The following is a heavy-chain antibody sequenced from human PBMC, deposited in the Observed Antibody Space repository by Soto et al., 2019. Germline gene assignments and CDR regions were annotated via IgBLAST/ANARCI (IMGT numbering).Heavy chain of an antibody. CDR1: GGSFSGYY. J-gene: IGHJ4*02. V-gene: IGHV4-34*01. D-gene: IGHD4-17*01. CDR2: ISHSGST. Sequence: PSETLSLTCAVYGGSFSGYYWSWIRQPPGKGLEWVGEISHSGSTNYNPSLKRRGTISLDTSKNQFPLKLISVTAADTAVYYCAPDYGDYAFDYWGQGTMVTVSS. CDR3: APDYGDYAFDY.